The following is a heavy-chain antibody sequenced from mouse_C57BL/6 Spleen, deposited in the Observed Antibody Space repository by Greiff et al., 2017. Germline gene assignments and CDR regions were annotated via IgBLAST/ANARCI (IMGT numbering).Heavy chain of an antibody. Sequence: QVQLQQPGAELVKPGASVKLSCKASGYTFTSYWMQWVKQRPGQGLEWIVEIDPSDSYTNYNQKFKGKATLTVDTSSSTAYMQLSSLTSEDSAVYYCARQEDRYYAMDYWGQGTSVTVSS. V-gene: IGHV1-50*01. J-gene: IGHJ4*01. D-gene: IGHD2-14*01. CDR3: ARQEDRYYAMDY. CDR2: IDPSDSYT. CDR1: GYTFTSYW.